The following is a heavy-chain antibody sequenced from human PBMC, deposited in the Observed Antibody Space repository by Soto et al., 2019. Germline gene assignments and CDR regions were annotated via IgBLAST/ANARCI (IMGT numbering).Heavy chain of an antibody. CDR2: IDWDDDK. Sequence: SGPTLVNPTQTLTLTCTFSGFSLSTSGMRVSWIRQPPGKALEWLARIDWDDDKFYSTSLKTRLTISKDTSKNQVVLTMTNMDPVDTATYYCARSLFITGYYYCGMDVWGQGTTVTVSS. CDR3: ARSLFITGYYYCGMDV. J-gene: IGHJ6*02. V-gene: IGHV2-70*04. D-gene: IGHD3-10*01. CDR1: GFSLSTSGMR.